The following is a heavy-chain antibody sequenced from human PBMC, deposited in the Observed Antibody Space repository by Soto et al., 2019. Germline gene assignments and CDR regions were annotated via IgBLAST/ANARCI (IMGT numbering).Heavy chain of an antibody. CDR2: ISSDGDLR. D-gene: IGHD3-9*01. V-gene: IGHV3-23*01. J-gene: IGHJ4*02. CDR1: GFTFNNFA. CDR3: AKVRQRFLDILTGATNFDS. Sequence: EVHLLGSGGDLVKPGGSLRLWCEVSGFTFNNFAMSWVRQSPGKGLEWVSTISSDGDLRHYAESVKGRFTISRDNSKSSLFLQMNSLRAEDTALYFCAKVRQRFLDILTGATNFDSWGQGTLVTVSS.